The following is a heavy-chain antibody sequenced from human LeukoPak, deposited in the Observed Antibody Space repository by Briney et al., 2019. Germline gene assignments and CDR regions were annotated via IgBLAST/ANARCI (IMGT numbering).Heavy chain of an antibody. D-gene: IGHD3-10*01. CDR3: AKDGDDYYGSGSHVDY. V-gene: IGHV3-30*02. CDR2: IRYDGSHK. J-gene: IGHJ4*02. CDR1: GFTFSSYG. Sequence: GSLRLSCAASGFTFSSYGMHWVRQAPGKGLEWVAFIRYDGSHKYYADSVKGRFTIPRDNSKNTLYVQMNSLRAEDTAVYYCAKDGDDYYGSGSHVDYWGQGTLATVSS.